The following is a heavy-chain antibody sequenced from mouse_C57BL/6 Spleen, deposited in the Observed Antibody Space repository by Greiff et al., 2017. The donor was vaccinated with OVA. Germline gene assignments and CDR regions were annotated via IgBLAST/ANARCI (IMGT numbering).Heavy chain of an antibody. CDR1: GYSFTSYY. J-gene: IGHJ4*01. V-gene: IGHV1-66*01. D-gene: IGHD2-3*01. CDR2: IYPGSGNT. Sequence: VKLQESGPELVKPGASVKISCKASGYSFTSYYIHWVKQRPGQGLEWIGWIYPGSGNTKYNEKFKGKATLTADTSSSTAYMQLSSLTSEDSAVYYCARIDGFGDYAMDYWGQGTSFTVSS. CDR3: ARIDGFGDYAMDY.